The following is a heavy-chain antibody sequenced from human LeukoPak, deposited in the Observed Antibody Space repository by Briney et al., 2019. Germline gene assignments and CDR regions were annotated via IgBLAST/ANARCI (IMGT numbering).Heavy chain of an antibody. Sequence: GASVKVSCKASGGTFSSYAISWVRQAPGQGLEWMGGIIPIFGTANYAQKFQGRVRITADESTSTAYMELSSLRSEDTAVYYCARGAPIRVAVAATFDPWGQGTLVTVPS. CDR3: ARGAPIRVAVAATFDP. D-gene: IGHD6-19*01. J-gene: IGHJ5*02. V-gene: IGHV1-69*13. CDR2: IIPIFGTA. CDR1: GGTFSSYA.